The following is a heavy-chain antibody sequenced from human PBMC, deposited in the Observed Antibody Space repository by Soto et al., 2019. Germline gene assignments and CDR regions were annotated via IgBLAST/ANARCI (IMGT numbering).Heavy chain of an antibody. CDR3: ARGPRYYDFWSGYFGY. D-gene: IGHD3-3*01. J-gene: IGHJ4*02. CDR1: GYTFTSYA. Sequence: ASVKVSCKASGYTFTSYAMHWVRQAPGQRLEWMGWINAGNGNTNYAQKLQGRVTMTTDTSTSTAYMEPRSLRSDDTAVYYCARGPRYYDFWSGYFGYWGQGALVTVS. V-gene: IGHV1-3*01. CDR2: INAGNGNT.